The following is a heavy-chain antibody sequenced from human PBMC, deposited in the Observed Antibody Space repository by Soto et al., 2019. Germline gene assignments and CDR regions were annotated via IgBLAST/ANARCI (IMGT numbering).Heavy chain of an antibody. D-gene: IGHD6-19*01. J-gene: IGHJ3*01. V-gene: IGHV3-66*01. Sequence: EVHLVESGGGLVQPGGSLRLSCAASGLSVSSNSWSGFGQPPGKGLEWVPVIYSGGNTYYSDSVKGRFTISRDNSKNTLYLQMNSLRAEDTAVYYCARGGSVDAFDVWGQGTMVTVSS. CDR2: IYSGGNT. CDR3: ARGGSVDAFDV. CDR1: GLSVSSNS.